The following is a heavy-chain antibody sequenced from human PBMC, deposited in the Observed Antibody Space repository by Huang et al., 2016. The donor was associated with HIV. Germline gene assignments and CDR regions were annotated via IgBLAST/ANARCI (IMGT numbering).Heavy chain of an antibody. Sequence: QVQLVQSGAEVKKPGASVKVSCKVSGYTLTELSMHWVRQDPGKWLEWGGGFEPEDGEKIYAQKFQGRVTMTEDTSTDTAYMELSSLRSEDTAVYYCATVYRRFRNHDSGDYYFDYWDQGTLVTVSS. CDR1: GYTLTELS. CDR2: FEPEDGEK. J-gene: IGHJ4*02. CDR3: ATVYRRFRNHDSGDYYFDY. V-gene: IGHV1-24*01. D-gene: IGHD3-22*01.